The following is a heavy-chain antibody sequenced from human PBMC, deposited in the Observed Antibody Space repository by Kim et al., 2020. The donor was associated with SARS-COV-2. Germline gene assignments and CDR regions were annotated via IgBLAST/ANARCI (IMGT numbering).Heavy chain of an antibody. CDR2: IIPIFGTA. J-gene: IGHJ4*02. Sequence: SVKVSCKASGGTFSSYAISWVRQAPGQGLEWMGGIIPIFGTANYAQKFQGRVTITADKSTSTAYMELSSLRSEDTAVYYCARVFLTSSGWYHHFDYWGQGTLVTVSS. CDR1: GGTFSSYA. D-gene: IGHD6-19*01. V-gene: IGHV1-69*06. CDR3: ARVFLTSSGWYHHFDY.